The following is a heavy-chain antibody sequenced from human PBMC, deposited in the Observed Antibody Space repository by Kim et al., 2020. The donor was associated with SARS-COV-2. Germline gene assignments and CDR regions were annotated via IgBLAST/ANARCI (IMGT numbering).Heavy chain of an antibody. D-gene: IGHD3-3*01. CDR2: IYYSGST. Sequence: SETLSLTCTVSGGSISSSSYYWGWIRQPPGQGLEWIGSIYYSGSTYYNPSLKSRLTISVDTSKNQFSLKLSSVTAADTAGYYCARLQLRRITMFGVVEKGNWFAPWGQGTLVPVSS. CDR1: GGSISSSSYY. CDR3: ARLQLRRITMFGVVEKGNWFAP. J-gene: IGHJ5*02. V-gene: IGHV4-39*01.